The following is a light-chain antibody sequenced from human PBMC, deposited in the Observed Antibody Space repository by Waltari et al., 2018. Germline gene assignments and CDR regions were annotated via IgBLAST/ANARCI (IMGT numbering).Light chain of an antibody. Sequence: YPQHPGRPPNLVIVDVAERPSGVSARFAGPKSCNTASLTISGLQSDDEADYYCASYTSSSNYVFGSGTTVTV. J-gene: IGLJ1*01. CDR2: DVA. V-gene: IGLV2-14*03. CDR3: ASYTSSSNYV.